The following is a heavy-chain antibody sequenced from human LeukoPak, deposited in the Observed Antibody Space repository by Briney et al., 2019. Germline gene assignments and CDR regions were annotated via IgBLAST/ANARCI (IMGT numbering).Heavy chain of an antibody. CDR1: GFTFSSYA. CDR2: ISGSGGST. CDR3: AKDKASYGSGSYFFFDY. J-gene: IGHJ4*02. V-gene: IGHV3-23*01. D-gene: IGHD3-10*01. Sequence: GGSLRLSCAASGFTFSSYAVSWVRQAPGKGLEWVSAISGSGGSTYYADSVKGRFTISRDNSKNTLYLQMNSLRAEDTAVYYCAKDKASYGSGSYFFFDYWGQGTLVTVSS.